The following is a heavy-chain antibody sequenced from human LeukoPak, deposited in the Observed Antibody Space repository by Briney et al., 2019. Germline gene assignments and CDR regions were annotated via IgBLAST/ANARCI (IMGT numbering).Heavy chain of an antibody. Sequence: GSLRLSCAASGFTFGNYSLSWIRQVPGKGLEWVSYISSSSSYTNYTASVKGQFTISTDKAKNSPYLQMNRLRAEDTAVYYCARAWIQLWHPYYYYGMDVWGKGTTVTVSS. J-gene: IGHJ6*04. CDR2: ISSSSSYT. V-gene: IGHV3-11*06. CDR1: GFTFGNYS. CDR3: ARAWIQLWHPYYYYGMDV. D-gene: IGHD5-18*01.